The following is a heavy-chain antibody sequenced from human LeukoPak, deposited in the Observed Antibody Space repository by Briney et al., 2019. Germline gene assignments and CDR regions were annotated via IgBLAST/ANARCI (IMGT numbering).Heavy chain of an antibody. CDR1: GCTFDDYG. D-gene: IGHD6-19*01. CDR3: VKEGGVGSGWYFPVYNYYYYYMDV. J-gene: IGHJ6*03. Sequence: GGSLRLSCAASGCTFDDYGMSWVRQAPGKGLEWVSGINWNGGSTGYADSVKGRFTISRDNSKNTLYLQMNSLRAEDTAVYYCVKEGGVGSGWYFPVYNYYYYYMDVWGKGTTVTISS. CDR2: INWNGGST. V-gene: IGHV3-20*04.